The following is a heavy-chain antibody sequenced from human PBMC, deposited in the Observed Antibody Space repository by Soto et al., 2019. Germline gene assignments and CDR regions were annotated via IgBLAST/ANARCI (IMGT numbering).Heavy chain of an antibody. J-gene: IGHJ4*02. CDR3: AKARYSGYDYGSLYFDY. V-gene: IGHV3-9*01. CDR2: ISWNSGSI. Sequence: DVQLVESGGGLVQPGRSLRLSCAASGFTFDDYAMHWVRQAPGKGLEWVSGISWNSGSIGYADSVKGRFTISRDNAKNSLYLQMYSLRAEDTALYYCAKARYSGYDYGSLYFDYWGQGTLVTVSS. CDR1: GFTFDDYA. D-gene: IGHD5-12*01.